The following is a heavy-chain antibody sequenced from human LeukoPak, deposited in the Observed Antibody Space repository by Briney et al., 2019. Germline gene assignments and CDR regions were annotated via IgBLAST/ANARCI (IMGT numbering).Heavy chain of an antibody. D-gene: IGHD6-13*01. CDR1: GGSISSGDYY. V-gene: IGHV4-61*02. J-gene: IGHJ1*01. CDR3: AREIIAAAALYFQH. Sequence: SETLSLTCTVSGGSISSGDYYWSWIRQPAGKGLEWIGRIYASGSTNYNPSLKSRVTISIDTSKNQSSLKLSSVTAADTAVYYCAREIIAAAALYFQHWGQGTLVTVSS. CDR2: IYASGST.